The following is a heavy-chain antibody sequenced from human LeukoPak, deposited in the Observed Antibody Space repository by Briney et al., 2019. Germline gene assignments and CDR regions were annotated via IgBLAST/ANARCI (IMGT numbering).Heavy chain of an antibody. Sequence: PGGSLRLSCAASGFTFDDYAMHWVRQTPGKGLEWVSGISWNSGVLDYADSVKGRFTISRDNAKNSLYLQMNSLRVEDTALYYCAKPPSGGGSYTFDYWGQGTLVTVSS. CDR2: ISWNSGVL. D-gene: IGHD1-26*01. V-gene: IGHV3-9*01. CDR3: AKPPSGGGSYTFDY. J-gene: IGHJ4*02. CDR1: GFTFDDYA.